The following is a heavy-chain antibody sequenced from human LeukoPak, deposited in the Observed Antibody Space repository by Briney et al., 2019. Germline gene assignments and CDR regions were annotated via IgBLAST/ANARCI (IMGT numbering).Heavy chain of an antibody. Sequence: SETLSLTCTVSGGSISSSSYYWGWIRQPPGKGLEWIGSIYYSGSTYYNPSLKSRVTISVDTSKNQFSLKLSSVTAADTAVYYCARACLEMDNERGAYYYYGMDVWGQGTTVTVSS. D-gene: IGHD5-24*01. CDR3: ARACLEMDNERGAYYYYGMDV. CDR2: IYYSGST. V-gene: IGHV4-39*01. CDR1: GGSISSSSYY. J-gene: IGHJ6*02.